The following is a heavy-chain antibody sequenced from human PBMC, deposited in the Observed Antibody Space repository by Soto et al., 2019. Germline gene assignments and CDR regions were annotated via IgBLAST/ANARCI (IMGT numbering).Heavy chain of an antibody. J-gene: IGHJ6*02. CDR1: GGSISSSNW. D-gene: IGHD3-10*01. CDR3: SRVILDYYGSGSYSYYYYGMDV. Sequence: SETLSLTCAVSGGSISSSNWWSWVRQPPGKGLEWIGEIYHSGSTNYNPSLKSRVTISVDKSKNHFSLKLSSVTAADTAVYYCSRVILDYYGSGSYSYYYYGMDVWGQGTTVTVSS. V-gene: IGHV4-4*02. CDR2: IYHSGST.